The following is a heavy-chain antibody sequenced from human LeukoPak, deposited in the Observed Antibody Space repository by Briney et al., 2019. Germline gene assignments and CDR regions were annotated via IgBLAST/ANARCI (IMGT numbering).Heavy chain of an antibody. CDR2: ISGSGSST. V-gene: IGHV3-23*01. CDR1: GFTFSNYA. Sequence: GSLRLSCAASGFTFSNYAMTWVRQAPGKGLEWVSVISGSGSSTYYADSVKGRFTISRDSSKSTLYLQMNSLRAEDTAVYYCAKPLRIDIAAAADAFDIWGQGTMVTVSS. D-gene: IGHD6-13*01. J-gene: IGHJ3*02. CDR3: AKPLRIDIAAAADAFDI.